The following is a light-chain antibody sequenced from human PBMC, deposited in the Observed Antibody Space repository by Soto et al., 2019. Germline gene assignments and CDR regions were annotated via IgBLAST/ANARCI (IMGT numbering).Light chain of an antibody. CDR2: WAS. V-gene: IGKV4-1*01. CDR3: QQYFTSPWT. Sequence: DIVMTQSPDSLAVSLGERATFNCKSSQSILDRSKNKYYLAWYQQKSGQPPKLLIYWASLREPGVPDRFTGSGSGTDFTLTISSLQAEDVAVYYCQQYFTSPWTFGQGTKVVI. J-gene: IGKJ1*01. CDR1: QSILDRSKNKYY.